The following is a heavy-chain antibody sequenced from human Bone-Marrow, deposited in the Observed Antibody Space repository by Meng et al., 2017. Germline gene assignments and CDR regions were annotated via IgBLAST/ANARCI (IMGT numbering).Heavy chain of an antibody. J-gene: IGHJ5*02. CDR3: ARGSGSGSSSDWFDP. CDR2: IYYRGRT. CDR1: VESFSVYY. Sequence: VQLPPWGSWLLNPLYTLSLTCSVFVESFSVYYLSWIRQPLGKELELLGYIYYRGRTYSPPPLKSRVTISVHLYKHHFPLKLSSVTAADTAVYYCARGSGSGSSSDWFDPWGQGTLVTVSS. D-gene: IGHD3-10*01. V-gene: IGHV4-34*01.